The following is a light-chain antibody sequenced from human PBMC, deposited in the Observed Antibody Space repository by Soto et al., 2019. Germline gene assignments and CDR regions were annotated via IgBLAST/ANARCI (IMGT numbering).Light chain of an antibody. CDR2: EDN. V-gene: IGLV2-23*02. CDR3: CSYATIDTFL. Sequence: QSVLTQPASVSGSPGQSITISCTGTSSDVGTYNLVSWYQQHPGKAPKLLISEDNKRPSGISNRFSGSKSGNTASLSISGLQAEDEAYYYCCSYATIDTFLFGTGTKFT. CDR1: SSDVGTYNL. J-gene: IGLJ1*01.